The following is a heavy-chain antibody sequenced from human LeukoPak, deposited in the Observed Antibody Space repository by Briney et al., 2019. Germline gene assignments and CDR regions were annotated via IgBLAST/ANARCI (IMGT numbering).Heavy chain of an antibody. CDR3: ARGHDFWTGYYLKPDYYYYMDV. Sequence: GASVKVSCKGSGYTFSNYGISWVRQAPGQGLEWMGWISAYNGNTYYAQKLQGRVTMTTDTSTSTAYMELRSLRSDDTAVYYCARGHDFWTGYYLKPDYYYYMDVWGKGTTVTVSS. J-gene: IGHJ6*03. V-gene: IGHV1-18*01. CDR2: ISAYNGNT. CDR1: GYTFSNYG. D-gene: IGHD3/OR15-3a*01.